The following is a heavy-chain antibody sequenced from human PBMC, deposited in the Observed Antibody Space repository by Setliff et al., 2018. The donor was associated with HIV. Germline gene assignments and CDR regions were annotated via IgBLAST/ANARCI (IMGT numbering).Heavy chain of an antibody. D-gene: IGHD1-26*01. V-gene: IGHV3-30*02. CDR3: ARDYMWAFDY. Sequence: PGGSLRLSCAASGFTFRNYGMHWVRQAPGKGLEWVAFIRLDGSDKFYADSVKGRFTISRDNSKNTLQLQMDSLRAEDTGVYYCARDYMWAFDYWGQGTLVTVSS. J-gene: IGHJ4*02. CDR1: GFTFRNYG. CDR2: IRLDGSDK.